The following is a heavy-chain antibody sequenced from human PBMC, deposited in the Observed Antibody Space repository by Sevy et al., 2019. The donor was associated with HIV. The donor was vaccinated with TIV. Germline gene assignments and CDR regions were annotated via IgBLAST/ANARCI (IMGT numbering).Heavy chain of an antibody. V-gene: IGHV4-59*01. CDR3: ARESIGAVGDFDY. Sequence: SETLSLTCTVSGGSIRNYFWSWIRQPPGKGLEWIGYIYYSGSTNYNPSLKTRLTISLDTSKNQFSLNLSSVTAADTAVYYCARESIGAVGDFDYWGQGTLVNVSS. CDR2: IYYSGST. J-gene: IGHJ4*02. D-gene: IGHD6-6*01. CDR1: GGSIRNYF.